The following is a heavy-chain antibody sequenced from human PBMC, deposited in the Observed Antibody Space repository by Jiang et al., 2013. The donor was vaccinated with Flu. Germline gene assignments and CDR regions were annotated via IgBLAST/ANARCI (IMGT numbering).Heavy chain of an antibody. Sequence: QLVESGGGVVQPGRSLRLSCAASGFNFIDYGMHWVRQAPGRGLEWVAVISFDGTKKFYADSVKGRFTLSRDNSKNTVYLQMNSLRAEDTAVYYCAKDRDLFCAGDCSLFDYWGQGTLVTVSS. J-gene: IGHJ4*02. D-gene: IGHD2-21*01. CDR3: AKDRDLFCAGDCSLFDY. CDR2: ISFDGTKK. V-gene: IGHV3-30*18. CDR1: GFNFIDYG.